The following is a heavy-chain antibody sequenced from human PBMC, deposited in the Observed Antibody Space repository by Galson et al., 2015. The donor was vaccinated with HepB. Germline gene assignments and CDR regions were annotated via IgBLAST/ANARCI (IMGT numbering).Heavy chain of an antibody. D-gene: IGHD3-10*01. J-gene: IGHJ3*02. V-gene: IGHV1-46*01. Sequence: SVKVSCKASGYTFTSYYMHWVRQAPGQGLEWMGMINPSGGSTSYAQKFQGRVTMTRDTSTSTVYMELSSLRSEDTAVYYCARDKGTGKYGSGSYISSAAFDIWGQGTTVTVSS. CDR1: GYTFTSYY. CDR3: ARDKGTGKYGSGSYISSAAFDI. CDR2: INPSGGST.